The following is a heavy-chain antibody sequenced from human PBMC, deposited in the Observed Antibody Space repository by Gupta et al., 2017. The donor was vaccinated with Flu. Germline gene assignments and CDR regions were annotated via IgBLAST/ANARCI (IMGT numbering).Heavy chain of an antibody. V-gene: IGHV3-33*01. D-gene: IGHD6-6*01. CDR3: AGEYSSSSDYY. Sequence: QMQLVESGGGVVQPGESLRLSCEVSAFGFSSYGIHWVRQAPGKGLEWVALIWYDGNNKYYADSVMGRFTVSRDKSKNTVYLQMNSLXAXDTAVYXCAGEYSSSSDYYWGQETRVTVSS. CDR2: IWYDGNNK. J-gene: IGHJ4*02. CDR1: AFGFSSYG.